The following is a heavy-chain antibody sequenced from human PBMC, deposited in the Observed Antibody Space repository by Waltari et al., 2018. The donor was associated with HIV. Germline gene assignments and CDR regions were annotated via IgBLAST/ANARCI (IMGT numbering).Heavy chain of an antibody. CDR2: ISHSGAKT. J-gene: IGHJ4*02. V-gene: IGHV3-23*01. CDR3: ARGLMYFYDSSGHYPEFDY. Sequence: EVELLASGAGCVLPGGCLRPSCPASGLAFCVYSIYPVPAAPGKGREWVSTISHSGAKTFYAEAVKCRFTVSSDNLKKTVYLQMNSLRVEDTALYYCARGLMYFYDSSGHYPEFDYWGRGTLVSVSS. CDR1: GLAFCVYS. D-gene: IGHD3-22*01.